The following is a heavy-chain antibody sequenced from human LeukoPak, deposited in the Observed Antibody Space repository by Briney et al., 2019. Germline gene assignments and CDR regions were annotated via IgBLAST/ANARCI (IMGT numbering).Heavy chain of an antibody. V-gene: IGHV5-51*01. J-gene: IGHJ4*02. CDR1: GYSFTSYW. CDR2: IYPGDSDT. CDR3: ARSTNYDSSGYVGDY. D-gene: IGHD3-22*01. Sequence: GESLKISCKVSGYSFTSYWIGWVRQMPGKGLEWMGIIYPGDSDTRYSPSFQGQVTISADKSISTAYLQWSSLKASDTAMYYCARSTNYDSSGYVGDYWGQGTLVTVSS.